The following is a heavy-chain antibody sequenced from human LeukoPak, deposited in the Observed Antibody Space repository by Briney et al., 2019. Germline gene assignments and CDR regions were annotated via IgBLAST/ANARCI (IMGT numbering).Heavy chain of an antibody. V-gene: IGHV4-59*01. CDR2: IYHSGST. CDR3: ARHSYETGSYPQTRFDY. J-gene: IGHJ4*02. D-gene: IGHD1-26*01. CDR1: GGSISSYY. Sequence: ETLSLTCTVSGGSISSYYWSWIRQPPGKGLEWIGYIYHSGSTNYNPSLKSRVTISVDTSKNQFSLKLSSVTAADTAVYYCARHSYETGSYPQTRFDYWGQGTLVTVSS.